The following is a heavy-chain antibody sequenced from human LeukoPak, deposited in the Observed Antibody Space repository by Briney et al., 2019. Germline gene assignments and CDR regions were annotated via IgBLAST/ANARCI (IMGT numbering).Heavy chain of an antibody. D-gene: IGHD3-3*01. CDR2: ISSSGSYI. Sequence: GGSLRLSCAASGFTFSSHAMHWVRQAPGKGLEWVSSISSSGSYIYYADSVKGRFTISRDNAKNSLYLQMNSLRAEDTAVYYCARDGYYDFWSGYSAYYYGMDVWGQGTTVTVSS. CDR3: ARDGYYDFWSGYSAYYYGMDV. CDR1: GFTFSSHA. V-gene: IGHV3-21*01. J-gene: IGHJ6*02.